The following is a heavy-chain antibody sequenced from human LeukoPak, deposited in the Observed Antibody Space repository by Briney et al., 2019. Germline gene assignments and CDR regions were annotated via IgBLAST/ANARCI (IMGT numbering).Heavy chain of an antibody. V-gene: IGHV4-4*07. CDR3: ARARSGWYFDY. CDR2: ISSSGST. J-gene: IGHJ4*02. Sequence: SETLSLTCTISGGSLIGYYWTWIRQPAGKGLEWIGRISSSGSTNCNPSLKSRVTMSVDTSKNQVSLRLSSVTAADTAVYYCARARSGWYFDYWGQGNLVTVSS. CDR1: GGSLIGYY. D-gene: IGHD6-19*01.